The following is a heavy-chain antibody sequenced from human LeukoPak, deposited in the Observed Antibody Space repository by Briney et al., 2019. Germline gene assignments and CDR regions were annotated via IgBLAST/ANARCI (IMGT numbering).Heavy chain of an antibody. D-gene: IGHD6-19*01. CDR2: IRSKANSYAT. J-gene: IGHJ4*02. CDR3: TRLNLLYSSGWYDY. Sequence: GGSLKLSCAASGFTFSGSAMHWVRQASGKGLEWVGSIRSKANSYATAYAASVKGRFTISRDDSKNKAYLQMNSLKTEDTAVYYCTRLNLLYSSGWYDYWGQGTLVTVSS. V-gene: IGHV3-73*01. CDR1: GFTFSGSA.